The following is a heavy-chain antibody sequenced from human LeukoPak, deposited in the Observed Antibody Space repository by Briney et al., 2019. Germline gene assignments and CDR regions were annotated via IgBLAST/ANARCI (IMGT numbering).Heavy chain of an antibody. V-gene: IGHV3-21*01. CDR3: ARDPASSSWVDY. CDR2: ISSSSSYI. D-gene: IGHD6-13*01. CDR1: GFTFSSYS. Sequence: PGGSLRLSCAASGFTFSSYSMNWVRQAPGKGLEWVSSISSSSSYIYYADSVKGRFTISRDNAKNSLYLQMNSLRAEDTAVYYCARDPASSSWVDYWGQGTLVTVSS. J-gene: IGHJ4*02.